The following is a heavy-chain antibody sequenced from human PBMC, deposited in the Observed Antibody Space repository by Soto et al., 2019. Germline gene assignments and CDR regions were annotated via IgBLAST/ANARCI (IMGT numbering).Heavy chain of an antibody. CDR3: ARGRYFDY. CDR1: GGSISSGGYY. V-gene: IGHV4-31*01. Sequence: QVQLQESGPGLVKPSQTLSLTCTVYGGSISSGGYYWSWIRPPPGKGLEWIGYLYYSGSTYYNPSLKSLVTISVDTSKNQFSLKLSSVTAADTAVYYCARGRYFDYWVQGTLVTVSS. CDR2: LYYSGST. J-gene: IGHJ4*02.